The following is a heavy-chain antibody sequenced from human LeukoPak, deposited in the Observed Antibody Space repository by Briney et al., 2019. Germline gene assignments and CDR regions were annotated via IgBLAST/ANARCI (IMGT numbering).Heavy chain of an antibody. CDR1: GYTFTGYY. D-gene: IGHD5-12*01. V-gene: IGHV1-2*02. Sequence: ASVKVSCKASGYTFTGYYMHWVRQAPGQGLEWMGWINPNSGGTNYAQKFQGRVTMTRDTSISTAYMELSRLRSEDTAVYYCAISPYDYEGNWFDPWGQGTLVTVSS. CDR3: AISPYDYEGNWFDP. CDR2: INPNSGGT. J-gene: IGHJ5*02.